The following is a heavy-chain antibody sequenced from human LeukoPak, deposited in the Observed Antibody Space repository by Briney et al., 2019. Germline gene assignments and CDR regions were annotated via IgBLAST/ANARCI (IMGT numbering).Heavy chain of an antibody. Sequence: PGGSLRLSCSASGFTFSSYAMHWVRQAPGKGLKYVSAISSNGGSTYYADSVKGRFTISRDNSKNTLYLQMSSLRAEDTAVYYCVKDLLAVAGTSNYWGQGTLVTVSS. CDR2: ISSNGGST. J-gene: IGHJ4*02. D-gene: IGHD6-19*01. V-gene: IGHV3-64D*06. CDR1: GFTFSSYA. CDR3: VKDLLAVAGTSNY.